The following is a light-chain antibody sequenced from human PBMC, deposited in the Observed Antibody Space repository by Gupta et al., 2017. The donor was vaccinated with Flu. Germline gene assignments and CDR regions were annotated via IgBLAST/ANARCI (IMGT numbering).Light chain of an antibody. J-gene: IGKJ1*01. CDR1: QNWSYVCNNKSY. Sequence: SLGARATINCTSSQNWSYVCNNKSYSGWYQQKAGQPPDLLINWASPRECGVPDSFSGSGSATYFSLTISILHAEDVAVYYCQQYDSTPWTFGQRTRVEIK. V-gene: IGKV4-1*01. CDR3: QQYDSTPWT. CDR2: WAS.